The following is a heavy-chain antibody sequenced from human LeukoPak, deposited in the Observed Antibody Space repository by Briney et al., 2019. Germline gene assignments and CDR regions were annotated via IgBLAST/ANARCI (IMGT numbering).Heavy chain of an antibody. CDR1: GFTFSSYA. Sequence: PGGSLRLSCAASGFTFSSYAMHWGRQAPGKGLEWVAVISFDGGYTYYAESVKGRFTISRDNSKTTLYLQMNSLGTEDTAVYYCAKDPRDIAFGGPLDYWGQGTLVTVSS. CDR2: ISFDGGYT. J-gene: IGHJ4*02. V-gene: IGHV3-30*14. D-gene: IGHD2-15*01. CDR3: AKDPRDIAFGGPLDY.